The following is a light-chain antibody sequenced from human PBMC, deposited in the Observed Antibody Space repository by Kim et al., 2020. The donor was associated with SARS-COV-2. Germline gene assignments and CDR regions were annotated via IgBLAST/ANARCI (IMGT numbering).Light chain of an antibody. Sequence: ASVGDRVTITYRASQDISNYLAWFQHKPGTAPKLLIYAASALHSEVPSRFSGSGSGTDFPLTISSLQPEDVATFYCQSYNSAPWTFGRGTKVDIK. CDR2: AAS. V-gene: IGKV1-27*01. CDR1: QDISNY. CDR3: QSYNSAPWT. J-gene: IGKJ1*01.